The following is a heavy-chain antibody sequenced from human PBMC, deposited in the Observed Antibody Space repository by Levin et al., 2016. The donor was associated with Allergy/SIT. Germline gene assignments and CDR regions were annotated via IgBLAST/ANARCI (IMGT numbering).Heavy chain of an antibody. J-gene: IGHJ4*02. Sequence: GESLKISCAASGFTFSSYAMSWVRQAPGKGLEWVSAISGSGGSTYYADSVKGRFTISRDNSKNTLYLQMNSLRAEDTAVYYCAKVFEIYVGARFDYWGQGTLVTVSS. D-gene: IGHD1-26*01. V-gene: IGHV3-23*01. CDR3: AKVFEIYVGARFDY. CDR1: GFTFSSYA. CDR2: ISGSGGST.